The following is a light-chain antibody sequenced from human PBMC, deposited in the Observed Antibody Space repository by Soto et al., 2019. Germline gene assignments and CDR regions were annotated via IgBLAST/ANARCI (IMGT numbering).Light chain of an antibody. Sequence: ALTQPASVSGSPGQSITIACAGTSSDVGNFNLVSWYQHHPGKAPKLMIFEVSKRPSGVSNRYSGSKSGNTASLTISGLQAEDEADYYCCSYAGNKIHYVFGTGTKVTVL. CDR3: CSYAGNKIHYV. CDR2: EVS. J-gene: IGLJ1*01. CDR1: SSDVGNFNL. V-gene: IGLV2-23*02.